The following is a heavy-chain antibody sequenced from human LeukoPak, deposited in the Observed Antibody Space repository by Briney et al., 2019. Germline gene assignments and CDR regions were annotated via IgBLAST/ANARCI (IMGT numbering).Heavy chain of an antibody. V-gene: IGHV4-4*02. J-gene: IGHJ4*02. Sequence: PSETLSLTCAVSGGSISSSNWWSWVRQPPGKGLEWIGEIYHSGSTNYNPSLKSRVTISVDKSKNQFSLKLSSVTAADTAVYYCARERAGAAAAKAFDYWGQGTLVTVSS. CDR1: GGSISSSNW. D-gene: IGHD6-13*01. CDR3: ARERAGAAAAKAFDY. CDR2: IYHSGST.